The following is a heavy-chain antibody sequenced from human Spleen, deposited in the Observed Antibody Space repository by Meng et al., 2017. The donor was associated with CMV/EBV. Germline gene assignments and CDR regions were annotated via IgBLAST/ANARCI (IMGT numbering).Heavy chain of an antibody. Sequence: GSLRLSCAVYGDSFSNYFWNWVRQPPGKGLEWIGEINHSGSTNYNPSLKSRVTISVDTSKNQFSLKLSSVTAADTAIYYCARRPDCITTSCHYYYQYYGMDVWGQGTTVTVSS. J-gene: IGHJ6*02. D-gene: IGHD2-2*01. CDR3: ARRPDCITTSCHYYYQYYGMDV. V-gene: IGHV4-34*01. CDR1: GDSFSNYF. CDR2: INHSGST.